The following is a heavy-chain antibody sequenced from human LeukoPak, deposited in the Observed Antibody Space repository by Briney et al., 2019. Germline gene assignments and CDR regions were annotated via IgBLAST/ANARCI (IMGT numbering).Heavy chain of an antibody. D-gene: IGHD6-19*01. J-gene: IGHJ5*02. Sequence: GASVKVSCKASVGTFSSYAISWVRQAPGQGLEWMGRIIPILGIANYAQKFQGRVTITADKSTSTAYMELSSLRSEDTAVYYCARDSRDVSSGWYLLGWFDPWGQGTLVTVSS. CDR2: IIPILGIA. CDR1: VGTFSSYA. V-gene: IGHV1-69*04. CDR3: ARDSRDVSSGWYLLGWFDP.